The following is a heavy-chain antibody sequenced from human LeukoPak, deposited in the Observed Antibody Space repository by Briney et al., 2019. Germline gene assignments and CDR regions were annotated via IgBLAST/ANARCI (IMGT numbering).Heavy chain of an antibody. CDR3: AKDSTTSGSYYGMDV. Sequence: PGRSLRLSCAASGFAFNNYVMTWVRQAPGKGLEWVSSISGSGGSTYYTDSVKGRFTISRDNSKNTLYLQMNSLRAEDTAVYYCAKDSTTSGSYYGMDVWGQGTTVTVSS. J-gene: IGHJ6*02. CDR2: ISGSGGST. D-gene: IGHD3-3*01. V-gene: IGHV3-23*01. CDR1: GFAFNNYV.